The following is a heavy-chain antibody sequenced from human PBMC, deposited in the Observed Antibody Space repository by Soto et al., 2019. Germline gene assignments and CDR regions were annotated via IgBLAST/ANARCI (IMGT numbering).Heavy chain of an antibody. D-gene: IGHD6-13*01. CDR2: IRSKAYGGTT. Sequence: PGGSLRLSCTASGFTFGDYAMSWFRQAPGKGLEWVGFIRSKAYGGTTEYAASVKGRFTISRDDSKSIAYLQMNSLKTEDTAVYYCTRGKYSGSWEWFDPWGQGTLVTVSS. CDR3: TRGKYSGSWEWFDP. J-gene: IGHJ5*02. CDR1: GFTFGDYA. V-gene: IGHV3-49*03.